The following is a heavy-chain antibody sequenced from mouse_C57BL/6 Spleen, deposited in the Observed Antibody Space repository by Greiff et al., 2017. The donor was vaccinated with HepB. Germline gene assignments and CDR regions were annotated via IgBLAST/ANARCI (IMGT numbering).Heavy chain of an antibody. CDR3: ARYTVVATDY. V-gene: IGHV5-4*03. Sequence: EVMLVESGGGLVKPGGSLKLSCAASGFTFSSYAMSWVRQTPEKRLEWVATISDGGSYTYYPDNVKGRFTISRDNAKNNLYLQMSHLKSEDTAMYYCARYTVVATDYWGQGTTLTVSS. D-gene: IGHD1-1*01. CDR2: ISDGGSYT. CDR1: GFTFSSYA. J-gene: IGHJ2*01.